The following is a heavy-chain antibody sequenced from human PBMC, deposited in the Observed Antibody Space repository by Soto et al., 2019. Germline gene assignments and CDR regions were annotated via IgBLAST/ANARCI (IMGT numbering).Heavy chain of an antibody. D-gene: IGHD2-2*01. CDR2: ISGSGGST. CDR3: AKDHGGSSSWTNWFDP. J-gene: IGHJ5*02. V-gene: IGHV3-23*01. CDR1: GFTFSSYA. Sequence: GGSLRLSCAASGFTFSSYAMNWVRQAPGKGLEWFSAISGSGGSTYYADSVKGRFTISRDNSKNTLYLQMNSLRAEDTAVYYCAKDHGGSSSWTNWFDPWGQGTLVTVSS.